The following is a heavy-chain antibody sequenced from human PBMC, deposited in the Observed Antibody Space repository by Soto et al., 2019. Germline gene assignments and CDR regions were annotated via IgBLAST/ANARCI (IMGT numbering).Heavy chain of an antibody. D-gene: IGHD2-15*01. J-gene: IGHJ4*02. V-gene: IGHV3-7*01. CDR2: IKEDGSEI. Sequence: GGSLRLSCAASGFTFSSYWMSWVRQAPGKGLEWVANIKEDGSEIYYVDAVKGRFTISRDNAKNSLYLQMNGLRAEDTAVYYCARDLALGNYWGQGTLVTVSS. CDR3: ARDLALGNY. CDR1: GFTFSSYW.